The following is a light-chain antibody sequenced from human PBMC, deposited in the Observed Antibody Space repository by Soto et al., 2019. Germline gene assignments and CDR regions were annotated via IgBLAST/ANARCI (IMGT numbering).Light chain of an antibody. Sequence: EIVMTQSPATLSVSPVEGATLSCMACQSVSSNLAWYQQRPGQAPRLLIYGASTRATGVPARFSGSGSGTVFTLTISRLEPEDFAVYYCQKYGSTPWKFGQGTKVDIK. CDR2: GAS. CDR3: QKYGSTPWK. CDR1: QSVSSN. J-gene: IGKJ1*01. V-gene: IGKV3-15*01.